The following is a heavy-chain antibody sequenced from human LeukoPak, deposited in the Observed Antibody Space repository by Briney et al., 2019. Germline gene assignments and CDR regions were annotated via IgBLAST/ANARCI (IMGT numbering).Heavy chain of an antibody. J-gene: IGHJ4*02. V-gene: IGHV4-39*01. CDR1: GGSISSSNYY. D-gene: IGHD2-21*01. CDR2: IYYSGST. CDR3: ARGRDGGDYTPLDY. Sequence: PSETLSLTCTVSGGSISSSNYYWGWIRQPPGKGLEWIGSIYYSGSTYYNPSLKSGVTISVDTSKNQFSLKLSSVTAADTAVYYCARGRDGGDYTPLDYWGQGNLVTVSS.